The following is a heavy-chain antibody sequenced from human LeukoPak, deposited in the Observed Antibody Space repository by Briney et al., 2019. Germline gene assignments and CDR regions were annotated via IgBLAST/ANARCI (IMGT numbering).Heavy chain of an antibody. CDR3: ARDHVGSGYYYFDS. Sequence: GGSLRLSCAAAGFTFADYGMSRVRQAPWKGLEWVSGITGNGGSVGYADAMKGRFTVSRDNAKNSLYLQMNSLRDEDTALYYCARDHVGSGYYYFDSWGQGTLVTVSS. CDR2: ITGNGGSV. CDR1: GFTFADYG. D-gene: IGHD3-22*01. J-gene: IGHJ4*02. V-gene: IGHV3-20*04.